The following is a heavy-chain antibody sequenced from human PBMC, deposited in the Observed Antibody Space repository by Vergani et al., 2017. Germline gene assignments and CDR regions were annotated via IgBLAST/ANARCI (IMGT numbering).Heavy chain of an antibody. CDR3: ARVGPYGSNWCDP. CDR2: ISYDGSNK. D-gene: IGHD3-10*01. J-gene: IGHJ5*02. V-gene: IGHV3-30*03. CDR1: GFTFSSYG. Sequence: QVQLVESGGGVVQPGRSLRLSCAASGFTFSSYGMHWVRQAPGKGLEWVAVISYDGSNKYYADSVKGRFTISRDNSKNTLYLQMNSLRAEDTAVYYCARVGPYGSNWCDPWGQGTLVTVSS.